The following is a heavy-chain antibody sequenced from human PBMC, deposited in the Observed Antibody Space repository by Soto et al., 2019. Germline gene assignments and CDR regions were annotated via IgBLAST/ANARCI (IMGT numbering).Heavy chain of an antibody. CDR2: MYYSGRT. CDR3: PRIPVHTFMIHWFDP. Sequence: SETLSLTCTVSGGSVSSGDYYWSWIRQPTGKGLEWFGYMYYSGRTNYNPALKSRVSISLDTAKNQFFLRKTLVAAENAAVYYCPRIPVHTFMIHWFDPWGQGTLVTVSS. J-gene: IGHJ5*02. V-gene: IGHV4-61*08. D-gene: IGHD3-16*01. CDR1: GGSVSSGDYY.